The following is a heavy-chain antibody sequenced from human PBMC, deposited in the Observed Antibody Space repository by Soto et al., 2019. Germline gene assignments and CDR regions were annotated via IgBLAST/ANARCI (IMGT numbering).Heavy chain of an antibody. J-gene: IGHJ6*02. CDR2: IVVGSGNT. Sequence: GASVKVFCKASGFTFTSSAVQWVRQARGQRLEWIGWIVVGSGNTNYAQKFQERVTITRDMSTSTAYMELSSLRSEDTAVYYCAAPNSSSWYGEYYYYGMDVWGQGTTVTVSS. V-gene: IGHV1-58*01. D-gene: IGHD6-13*01. CDR3: AAPNSSSWYGEYYYYGMDV. CDR1: GFTFTSSA.